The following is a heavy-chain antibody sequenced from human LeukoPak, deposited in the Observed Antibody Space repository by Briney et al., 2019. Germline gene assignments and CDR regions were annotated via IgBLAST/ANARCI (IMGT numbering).Heavy chain of an antibody. J-gene: IGHJ4*02. CDR2: IYYSGST. Sequence: SETLSLTCTVSGGSISSSSYYWGWIRQPPGEGLEWIGSIYYSGSTYYNPSLKSRVTISVDTSKNQFSLKLSSVTAADTAVYYCVRAATGFDYWGQGTLVTVSS. V-gene: IGHV4-39*07. D-gene: IGHD1-26*01. CDR3: VRAATGFDY. CDR1: GGSISSSSYY.